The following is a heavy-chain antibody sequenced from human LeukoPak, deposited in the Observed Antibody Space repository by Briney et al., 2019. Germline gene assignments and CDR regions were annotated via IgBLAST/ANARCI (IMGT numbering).Heavy chain of an antibody. D-gene: IGHD3-22*01. CDR1: GYIFTSNG. Sequence: ASVKVSCKASGYIFTSNGINWLRQAPGQGLEWMGWISPYNGNTKYAQKCQGRVTMSTDTSTSTAYMELRSLRSDDTAVYYCARDSSGFRTGPATFDPWGQGTLVTVSS. CDR3: ARDSSGFRTGPATFDP. CDR2: ISPYNGNT. V-gene: IGHV1-18*01. J-gene: IGHJ5*02.